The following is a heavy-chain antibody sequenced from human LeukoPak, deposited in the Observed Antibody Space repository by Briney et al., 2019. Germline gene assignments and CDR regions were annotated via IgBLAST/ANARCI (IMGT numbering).Heavy chain of an antibody. V-gene: IGHV4-4*07. CDR3: AGDYSSLVMGH. CDR1: NDSINNFY. CDR2: VSTSDTP. D-gene: IGHD4-17*01. J-gene: IGHJ4*02. Sequence: SETLSLTCSVSNDSINNFYWTWIRQPAGRGLEWIGTVSTSDTPHYNPSLNSRVAISIDKSKTHFSLRLISVTAADTAVYFCAGDYSSLVMGHWGQGTPLTVSS.